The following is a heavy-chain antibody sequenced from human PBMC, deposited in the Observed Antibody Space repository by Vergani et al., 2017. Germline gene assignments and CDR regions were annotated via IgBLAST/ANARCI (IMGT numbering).Heavy chain of an antibody. V-gene: IGHV3-48*03. J-gene: IGHJ4*02. CDR2: ISSSGSTI. D-gene: IGHD5-18*01. CDR3: ARARVIQLWLRSYYFDY. Sequence: EVQLVESGGGLVQPGGSLRLSCAASGFTFSSYEMNWVRQAPGKGLEWVSYISSSGSTIYYADSVKGRFTISRDNAKNSLYLQMNSLRAEDTAVYYCARARVIQLWLRSYYFDYWGQGTLVTVSS. CDR1: GFTFSSYE.